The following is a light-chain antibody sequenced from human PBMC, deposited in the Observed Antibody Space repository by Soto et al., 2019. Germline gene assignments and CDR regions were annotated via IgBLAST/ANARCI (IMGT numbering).Light chain of an antibody. J-gene: IGKJ3*01. CDR2: DTS. CDR3: QQRTILSRSFT. Sequence: EIVLTQSPATLSLSPGERATLSCRASQSVSSYLAWYQQKPGQAPRLLIYDTSKRATGIPARFSGSGSGTDFTLTISSLEPEDFAVYYCQQRTILSRSFTFGPGPKVDIK. V-gene: IGKV3-11*01. CDR1: QSVSSY.